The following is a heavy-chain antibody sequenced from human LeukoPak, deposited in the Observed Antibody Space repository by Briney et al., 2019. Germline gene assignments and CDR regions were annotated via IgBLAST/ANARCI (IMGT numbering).Heavy chain of an antibody. CDR2: FDPEDGET. D-gene: IGHD3-22*01. CDR3: ATKYYYDSSGYQGTFDI. V-gene: IGHV1-24*01. Sequence: ASVKVSCKVSGYTLTELSMHWVRQTPGKGLEWMGGFDPEDGETIYAQKFQGRVTMTEDTSTDTAYMELSSLRSEDTAVYYCATKYYYDSSGYQGTFDIWGQGTMVTVSS. J-gene: IGHJ3*02. CDR1: GYTLTELS.